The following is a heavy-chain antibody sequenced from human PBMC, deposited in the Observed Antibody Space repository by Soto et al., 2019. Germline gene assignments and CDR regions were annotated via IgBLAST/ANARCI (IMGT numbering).Heavy chain of an antibody. Sequence: QVLQQESGPGLLKPSQTLSLTCTVSGDSFSSGGYYWSWIRPHPGKGLEGIGYVFYSGTTYYSPSVKCRVSKSRARSNTPFSLSLCSAPAPDSTVYYGARTPTQSGYIRGSYRPTDCDCWGQGTLVTVSS. CDR3: ARTPTQSGYIRGSYRPTDCDC. CDR1: GDSFSSGGYY. CDR2: VFYSGTT. V-gene: IGHV4-31*03. J-gene: IGHJ4*02. D-gene: IGHD3-16*02.